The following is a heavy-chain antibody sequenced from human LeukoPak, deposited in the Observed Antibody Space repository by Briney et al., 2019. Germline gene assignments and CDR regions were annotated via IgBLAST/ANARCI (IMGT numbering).Heavy chain of an antibody. V-gene: IGHV4-61*08. CDR3: ARDRGDYDSSGYYGYFDY. Sequence: PSETLSLTCTVTGDSVSSGDYHWSWIRQPPGKGLEWIGYIYYSGSTNYNPSLKSRVTISVDTSKNQFSLKLSSVTAADTAVYYCARDRGDYDSSGYYGYFDYWGQGALVTVSS. CDR2: IYYSGST. CDR1: GDSVSSGDYH. J-gene: IGHJ4*02. D-gene: IGHD3-22*01.